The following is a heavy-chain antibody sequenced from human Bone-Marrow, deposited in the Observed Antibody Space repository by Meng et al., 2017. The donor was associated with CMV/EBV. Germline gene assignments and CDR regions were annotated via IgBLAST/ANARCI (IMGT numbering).Heavy chain of an antibody. J-gene: IGHJ4*02. Sequence: SETLSLTCTVSGGSISSSSYYWGWIRQPPGKGLEWTGSIYYSGSTYYNPSLKSRVTITVDTSKNQFSLKLSSVIAADTAVYFCARRRYSYGGIDYWGQGALVTVSS. CDR1: GGSISSSSYY. D-gene: IGHD5-18*01. CDR3: ARRRYSYGGIDY. CDR2: IYYSGST. V-gene: IGHV4-39*07.